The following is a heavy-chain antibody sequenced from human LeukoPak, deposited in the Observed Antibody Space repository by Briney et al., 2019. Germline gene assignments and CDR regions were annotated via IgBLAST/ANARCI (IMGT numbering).Heavy chain of an antibody. CDR2: IHYSGTT. J-gene: IGHJ4*02. CDR1: GGSISTYF. Sequence: PSETLSLTCTVSGGSISTYFWSWLRQPPGEGLEWIAYIHYSGTTDYSSSLRSRVTISLDTSKHQFSLKLSSVTAADTAVYYCARHNYCYNNNRPLDHWGQGTLVTVSS. V-gene: IGHV4-59*08. CDR3: ARHNYCYNNNRPLDH. D-gene: IGHD3-10*01.